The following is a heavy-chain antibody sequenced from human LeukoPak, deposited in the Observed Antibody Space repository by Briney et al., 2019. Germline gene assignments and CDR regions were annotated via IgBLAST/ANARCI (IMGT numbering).Heavy chain of an antibody. CDR3: SREYGAFSPFGY. Sequence: MSSDTLSLTCGVSGGSISNTNWWSWVRQPPGQGLEWIGEISLSGLTNYNPSLKSRVTVSLDKSKNHLSLNLTSVTAADTAVYYCSREYGAFSPFGYWGQGTLVTVPS. V-gene: IGHV4/OR15-8*01. CDR2: ISLSGLT. D-gene: IGHD3-10*01. J-gene: IGHJ4*02. CDR1: GGSISNTNW.